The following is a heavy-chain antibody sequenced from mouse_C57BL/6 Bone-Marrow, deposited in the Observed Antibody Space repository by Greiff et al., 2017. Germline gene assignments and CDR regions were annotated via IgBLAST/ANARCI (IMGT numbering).Heavy chain of an antibody. D-gene: IGHD1-1*01. CDR1: GSTFTSYW. V-gene: IGHV1-7*01. CDR2: ITPSSGYT. J-gene: IGHJ4*01. Sequence: QVQLKESGAELAKPGASVKLSCKASGSTFTSYWMHWVKQRPGPGLEWIGYITPSSGYTKYNQKFKDKATLTADKSSSTAYMQLSSLTYEDSAVYYCATRPPYYYGSSYVDAMDYWGQGTSVTVSS. CDR3: ATRPPYYYGSSYVDAMDY.